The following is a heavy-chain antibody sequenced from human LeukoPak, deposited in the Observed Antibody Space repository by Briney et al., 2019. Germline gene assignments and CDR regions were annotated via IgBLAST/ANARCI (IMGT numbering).Heavy chain of an antibody. J-gene: IGHJ4*02. D-gene: IGHD2-15*01. CDR1: GFSLRTYA. CDR3: AKGLVVNDNYFDN. V-gene: IGHV3-23*01. CDR2: IGGSDDTT. Sequence: GGSLRLSCAASGFSLRTYAMNWVRQVPGKGLEWVSSIGGSDDTTYYADSVKGRFTISSDFSTNTVSLQMYSLRAEDTAVYFCAKGLVVNDNYFDNWGQGTLVTVSS.